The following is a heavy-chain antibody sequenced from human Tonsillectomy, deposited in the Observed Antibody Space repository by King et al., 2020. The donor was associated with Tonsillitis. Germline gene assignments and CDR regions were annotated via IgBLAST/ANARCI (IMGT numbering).Heavy chain of an antibody. V-gene: IGHV1-69*09. CDR2: IIPILGIA. J-gene: IGHJ6*03. Sequence: VQLVQSGAEVKKPGSSVKVSFKASGGTFSSYSISWVRQAPGQGLEWMGRIIPILGIANYAQKFKGRVTITADKSTGTANMELSSLRSEDTAVYYCARGIVVPAAIGGYYYYMDVWGKGTTVTVSS. CDR3: ARGIVVPAAIGGYYYYMDV. CDR1: GGTFSSYS. D-gene: IGHD2-2*02.